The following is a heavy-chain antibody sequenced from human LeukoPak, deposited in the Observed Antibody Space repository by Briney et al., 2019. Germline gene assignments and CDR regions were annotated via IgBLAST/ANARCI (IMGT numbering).Heavy chain of an antibody. V-gene: IGHV1-18*01. D-gene: IGHD3-10*01. J-gene: IGHJ4*02. Sequence: ASVKVSCKASGYTFTSYGISWVRQAPGQGLEWMGWISAYNGNTNYAQKFQGRVTMTRDTSISTAYMELSRLRSDDTAVYYCARDLSGTRDYWGQGTLVTVSS. CDR1: GYTFTSYG. CDR2: ISAYNGNT. CDR3: ARDLSGTRDY.